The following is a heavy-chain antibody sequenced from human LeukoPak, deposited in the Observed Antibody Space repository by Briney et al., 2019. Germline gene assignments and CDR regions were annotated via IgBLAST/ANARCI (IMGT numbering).Heavy chain of an antibody. CDR1: GGTFSSYA. J-gene: IGHJ6*02. CDR3: ARDRNHYYGSGSYYNGYYYYGMDV. D-gene: IGHD3-10*01. CDR2: IIPILGIA. V-gene: IGHV1-69*04. Sequence: EASVKVSCKASGGTFSSYAISRVRQAPGQGLEWMGRIIPILGIANYAQKFQGRVTITADKSTSTAYMELSSLRSEDTAVYYCARDRNHYYGSGSYYNGYYYYGMDVWGQGTTVTVSS.